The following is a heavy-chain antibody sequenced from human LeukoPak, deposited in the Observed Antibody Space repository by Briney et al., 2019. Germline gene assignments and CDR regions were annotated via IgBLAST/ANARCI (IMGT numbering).Heavy chain of an antibody. Sequence: ESGPTLVKPTQTLTLTCTFSGFSLPTNGVGVGWIRQPPGKALEWLVFIYWDDDKRYSPSLKNRLTITKDTSKNQVVLTMTNMDPVDTATYYCARGIGGPFDYWGQGTLVTVSS. D-gene: IGHD3-16*01. CDR1: GFSLPTNGVG. CDR2: IYWDDDK. J-gene: IGHJ4*02. CDR3: ARGIGGPFDY. V-gene: IGHV2-5*02.